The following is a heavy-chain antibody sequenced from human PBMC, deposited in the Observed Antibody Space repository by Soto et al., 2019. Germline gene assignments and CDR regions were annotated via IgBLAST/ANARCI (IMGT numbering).Heavy chain of an antibody. CDR3: ARDSGYSSGWYGGYYYYGMDV. J-gene: IGHJ6*02. D-gene: IGHD6-19*01. CDR1: GGSISSGDYY. V-gene: IGHV4-30-4*01. CDR2: IYYSGST. Sequence: PSETLSLTCTVSGGSISSGDYYWSWIRQPPGKGLEWIGYIYYSGSTYYNPSLKSRVTISVDTSKNQFSLKLSSVTAADTAVYYCARDSGYSSGWYGGYYYYGMDVWGQGTTVTVSS.